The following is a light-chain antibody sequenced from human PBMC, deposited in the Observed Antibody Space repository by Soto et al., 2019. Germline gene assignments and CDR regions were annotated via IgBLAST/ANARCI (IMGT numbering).Light chain of an antibody. Sequence: QSVLTQPASVSGSPGQSITISCTGTSSDVGGYKYVSWYQQHPGKAPKLIIHEVSSRPSGVSSRFSGSKSGNTASLTISGLQAEDEADYYCSSYTTSATLVFGVGTQLTVL. CDR1: SSDVGGYKY. V-gene: IGLV2-14*01. J-gene: IGLJ2*01. CDR3: SSYTTSATLV. CDR2: EVS.